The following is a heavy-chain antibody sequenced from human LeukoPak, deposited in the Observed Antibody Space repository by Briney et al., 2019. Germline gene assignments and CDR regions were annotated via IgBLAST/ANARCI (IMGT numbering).Heavy chain of an antibody. CDR2: ITHSGST. V-gene: IGHV4-34*01. Sequence: SETLSLTCAVYGESFSGHYWSWIRQPPGKGLEWIGEITHSGSTNYNPSLKSRVSISVDTSKNQFSLKLSSVTAADTAVYYCARLHSSTWYNWFDPWGQGTLVTVSS. D-gene: IGHD6-13*01. J-gene: IGHJ5*02. CDR1: GESFSGHY. CDR3: ARLHSSTWYNWFDP.